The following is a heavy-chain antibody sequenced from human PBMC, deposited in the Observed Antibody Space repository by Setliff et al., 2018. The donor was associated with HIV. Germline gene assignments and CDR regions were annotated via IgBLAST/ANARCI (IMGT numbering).Heavy chain of an antibody. CDR1: GGSISGYY. Sequence: ETLSLTCTVSGGSISGYYWSWIRQPPGKGLEWIGFITYSGSTNHNPSFESRVTISVDKFKNQFSLKMTSVTAADTAVYYCARQGGFWDPYFSQSYYYYYMDVWGKGTTVTV. CDR3: ARQGGFWDPYFSQSYYYYYMDV. D-gene: IGHD3-3*01. V-gene: IGHV4-59*08. J-gene: IGHJ6*03. CDR2: ITYSGST.